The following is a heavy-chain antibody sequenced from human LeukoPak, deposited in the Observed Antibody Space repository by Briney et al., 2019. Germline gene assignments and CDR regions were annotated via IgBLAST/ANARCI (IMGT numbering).Heavy chain of an antibody. CDR2: ISNSGNTI. Sequence: GGSLRLSCAASGFTFSSYEMNWVRQAPGKGLEWVSYISNSGNTIYYADSVKGRFTISRDNAKHSLYLQMNSLRAEDTAVYYCARRSRGTGSWYYFDYWGQGTLVTVSS. CDR3: ARRSRGTGSWYYFDY. CDR1: GFTFSSYE. J-gene: IGHJ4*02. D-gene: IGHD3-10*01. V-gene: IGHV3-48*03.